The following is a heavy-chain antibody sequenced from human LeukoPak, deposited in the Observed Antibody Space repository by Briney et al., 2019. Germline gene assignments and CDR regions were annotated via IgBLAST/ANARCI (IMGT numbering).Heavy chain of an antibody. D-gene: IGHD6-19*01. CDR2: IYTSGST. CDR1: GGSISSGSYY. CDR3: ARSRNSSGKEDYYYGMDV. J-gene: IGHJ6*02. Sequence: PSETLSLTYTVSGGSISSGSYYWSWIRQPAGKGLEWIGRIYTSGSTNYNPSLKSRVTISVDTSKNQFSLKLSSVTAADTAVYYCARSRNSSGKEDYYYGMDVWGQGTTVTVSS. V-gene: IGHV4-61*02.